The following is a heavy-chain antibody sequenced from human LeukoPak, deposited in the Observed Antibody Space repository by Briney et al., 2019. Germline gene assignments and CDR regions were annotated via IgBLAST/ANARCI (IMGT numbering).Heavy chain of an antibody. D-gene: IGHD6-13*01. Sequence: GGSLRLSCAASGFMLSSTWMHWVRQAPGKGLVWVSRINSDATSTNYADSVRGRFTISRDDAKNTMYLQMNSLRAEDTAMYYCVRGSPGYSSSWHAYWGQGTLVTVSS. V-gene: IGHV3-74*01. J-gene: IGHJ4*02. CDR2: INSDATST. CDR3: VRGSPGYSSSWHAY. CDR1: GFMLSSTW.